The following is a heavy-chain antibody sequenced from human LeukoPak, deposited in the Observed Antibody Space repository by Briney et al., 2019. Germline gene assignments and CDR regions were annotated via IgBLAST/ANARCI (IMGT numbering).Heavy chain of an antibody. Sequence: SETLSLTCTVSGVSMTAYQWSWVRQSPEKGLEWIGCINTKGETSYNPSLKRRVTRALATSKSQSSLRLTSVTAADTAVYYCATSIDAKIAPLDHWGQGAPVTVSS. V-gene: IGHV4-4*09. CDR2: INTKGET. CDR3: ATSIDAKIAPLDH. CDR1: GVSMTAYQ. D-gene: IGHD2-21*01. J-gene: IGHJ4*02.